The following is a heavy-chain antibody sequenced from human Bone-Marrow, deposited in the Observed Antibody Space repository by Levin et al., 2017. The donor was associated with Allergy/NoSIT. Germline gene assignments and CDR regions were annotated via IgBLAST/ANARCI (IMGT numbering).Heavy chain of an antibody. CDR2: IYYSGST. J-gene: IGHJ5*02. Sequence: SETLSLTCTVSGGSISSYYWSWIRQPPGKGLEWIGYIYYSGSTNYNPSLKSRVTISVDTSKNQFTLKLSSVTAADTAVYYCARGDFDWLLWRNWFDPWGQGTLVTVSS. V-gene: IGHV4-59*01. CDR1: GGSISSYY. D-gene: IGHD3-9*01. CDR3: ARGDFDWLLWRNWFDP.